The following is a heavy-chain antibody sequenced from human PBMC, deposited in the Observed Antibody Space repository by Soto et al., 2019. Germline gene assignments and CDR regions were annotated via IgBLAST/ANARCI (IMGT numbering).Heavy chain of an antibody. CDR3: ARVHDILPVAYYYYYGMDV. CDR2: ISAYNGNT. CDR1: GYTFTSCG. D-gene: IGHD3-9*01. V-gene: IGHV1-18*01. J-gene: IGHJ6*02. Sequence: GASVKVSCKASGYTFTSCGISWVRQAPGQGLEWMGWISAYNGNTNYAQKLQGRVTMTTDTSTSTAYMELRSLRSDDTAVYYCARVHDILPVAYYYYYGMDVWGQGTTVTVSS.